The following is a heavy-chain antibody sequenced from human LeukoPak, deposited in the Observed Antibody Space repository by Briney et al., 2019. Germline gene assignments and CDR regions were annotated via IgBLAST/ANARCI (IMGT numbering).Heavy chain of an antibody. CDR3: ARVGPYRAGYFDY. V-gene: IGHV1-18*01. D-gene: IGHD3-16*01. CDR2: ITTYNGNK. CDR1: GYTFPSYG. J-gene: IGHJ4*02. Sequence: ASVKVSCKASGYTFPSYGITWVRQAPGQGLDWMGWITTYNGNKNYAQNLQGRVTMTTDTSTSTAYMELRSLRSDDTAVYYCARVGPYRAGYFDYWGQGTLVTVSS.